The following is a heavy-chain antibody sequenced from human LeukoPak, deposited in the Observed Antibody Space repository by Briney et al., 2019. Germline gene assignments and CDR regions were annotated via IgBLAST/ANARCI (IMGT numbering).Heavy chain of an antibody. Sequence: GGSLRLSCAASGFTVSSNYMSWVRQAPGKGLEWVSVIYSVGSTYYADSVKGRFTISRDNSKNTLYLQMNSLRAEDTAVYYCARGLVLRLGELSFDYWGQGTLVTVSS. J-gene: IGHJ4*02. CDR2: IYSVGST. V-gene: IGHV3-53*01. CDR3: ARGLVLRLGELSFDY. D-gene: IGHD3-16*02. CDR1: GFTVSSNY.